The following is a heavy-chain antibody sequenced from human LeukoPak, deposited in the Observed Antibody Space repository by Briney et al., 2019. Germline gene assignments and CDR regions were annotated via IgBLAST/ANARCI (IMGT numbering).Heavy chain of an antibody. D-gene: IGHD3-22*01. Sequence: PSETLSLTCTVSGGSISSYYWSWIRQPPGKGLEWIGYIYYSGSTNYNPSLKSRVTISVDTSKNQFSLKLSSVTAADTAVYYCARMWELSGYYFNDAFDIWGQGTMVTVSS. J-gene: IGHJ3*02. CDR3: ARMWELSGYYFNDAFDI. CDR1: GGSISSYY. V-gene: IGHV4-59*01. CDR2: IYYSGST.